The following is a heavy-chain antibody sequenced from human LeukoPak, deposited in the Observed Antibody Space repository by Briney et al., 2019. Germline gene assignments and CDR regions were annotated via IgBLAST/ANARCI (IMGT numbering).Heavy chain of an antibody. V-gene: IGHV4-38-2*01. J-gene: IGHJ4*02. CDR2: IYHSGST. Sequence: SETLSLTCAVSGYSISSGYYWGWIRQPPGEGLEWIGSIYHSGSTYYNPSLKSRVTISVDTSKNQFSLKLSSVTAADTAVYYCARTHYDYGDYEGFDYWGQGTLVTVSS. CDR3: ARTHYDYGDYEGFDY. CDR1: GYSISSGYY. D-gene: IGHD4-17*01.